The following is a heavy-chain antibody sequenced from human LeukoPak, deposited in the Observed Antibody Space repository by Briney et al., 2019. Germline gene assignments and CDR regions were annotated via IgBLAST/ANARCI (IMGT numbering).Heavy chain of an antibody. D-gene: IGHD1-26*01. V-gene: IGHV4-39*07. J-gene: IGHJ4*02. CDR3: ARVEGWELWVKPFDY. CDR1: GGSISSSSYY. Sequence: PSETLSLTCTVSGGSISSSSYYWGWIRQPPGKGLEWIGSIYCSGSTYYNPSLKSRVTISVDTSKNQFSLKLSSVTAADTAAYYCARVEGWELWVKPFDYWGQGTLVTVSS. CDR2: IYCSGST.